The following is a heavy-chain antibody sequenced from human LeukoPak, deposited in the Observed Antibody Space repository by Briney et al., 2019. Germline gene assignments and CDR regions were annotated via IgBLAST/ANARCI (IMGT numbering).Heavy chain of an antibody. Sequence: GGSLRLSCAASGFTFSSYGMHWVRQASGKGLEWVAVISFDGSNKYYADSVKGRFTISRDNSKSTLYVQMNSLRAEDTAVYYCAREINWGSQRGFDYWGQGTLVTVSS. CDR2: ISFDGSNK. V-gene: IGHV3-30-3*01. CDR1: GFTFSSYG. J-gene: IGHJ4*02. CDR3: AREINWGSQRGFDY. D-gene: IGHD7-27*01.